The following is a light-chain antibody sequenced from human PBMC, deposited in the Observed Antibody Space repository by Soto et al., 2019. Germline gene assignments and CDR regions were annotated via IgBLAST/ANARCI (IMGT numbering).Light chain of an antibody. CDR2: AAS. J-gene: IGKJ1*01. Sequence: EIQVTQSPTSLSASVGDRVTITCRASRSIGNNLNWYQQRPGKAPQLLIYAASSLQSGVPSRFSGSSSGTDFTLTISSLQPEDFATYYCLQHNNYPWTFGQGTKVEIK. V-gene: IGKV1-17*01. CDR1: RSIGNN. CDR3: LQHNNYPWT.